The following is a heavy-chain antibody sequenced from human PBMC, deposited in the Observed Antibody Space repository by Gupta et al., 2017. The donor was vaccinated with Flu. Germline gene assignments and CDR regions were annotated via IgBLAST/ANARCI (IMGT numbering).Heavy chain of an antibody. Sequence: QLQLQESGPGLVKPSETLSLTCTVSGGSITSSSYYWRWIRQPPGKGLEWIGSIYYSGSPYYSPALKGRVTISVDTSKNQFSLKLSSVTDADTAVYYCARHDVGATTAFGYWGQGTLVTLSS. CDR1: GGSITSSSYY. CDR3: ARHDVGATTAFGY. J-gene: IGHJ4*02. CDR2: IYYSGSP. V-gene: IGHV4-39*01. D-gene: IGHD1-26*01.